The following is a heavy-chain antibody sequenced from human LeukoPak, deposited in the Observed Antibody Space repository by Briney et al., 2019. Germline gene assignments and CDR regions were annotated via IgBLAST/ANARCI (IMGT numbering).Heavy chain of an antibody. CDR3: ASSPLRYCSGGSCYWSNWFDP. D-gene: IGHD2-15*01. CDR1: GGSISSYY. J-gene: IGHJ5*02. Sequence: SETLSLTCTVSGGSISSYYWSWIRQPPGKGLEWIGYIYYSGSTNYNPSLKSRVTISVDTSKNQFSLKLSSVTAADTAVYYCASSPLRYCSGGSCYWSNWFDPWGQGTLVTGSS. V-gene: IGHV4-59*08. CDR2: IYYSGST.